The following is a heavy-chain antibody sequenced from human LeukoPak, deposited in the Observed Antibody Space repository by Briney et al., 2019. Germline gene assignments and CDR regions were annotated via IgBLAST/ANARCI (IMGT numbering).Heavy chain of an antibody. CDR3: VRDLSGGEDY. Sequence: PGGSLRLSCAASGFILGSYWMTWVRQAPGKGLEWVANIKQDGREKNYVDSVKGRFTISRDNAKNSLYLQMNSLRVEDTALYYCVRDLSGGEDYWGQGIRVTVSS. CDR2: IKQDGREK. V-gene: IGHV3-7*01. J-gene: IGHJ4*02. D-gene: IGHD3-16*01. CDR1: GFILGSYW.